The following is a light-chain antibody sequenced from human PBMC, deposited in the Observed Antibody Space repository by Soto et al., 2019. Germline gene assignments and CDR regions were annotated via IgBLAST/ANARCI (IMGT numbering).Light chain of an antibody. CDR1: QIVRSTS. CDR3: HQYGSPPLT. J-gene: IGKJ4*01. CDR2: GAS. V-gene: IGKV3-20*01. Sequence: EIVLTQSPGTLSLSPGERATLSCSASQIVRSTSLAWYQQKPGQAPRLLIYGASSRATGIPDRFTCSGSGTDFTLTIRRLEAEDFAVYYCHQYGSPPLTFGGGTKVDIK.